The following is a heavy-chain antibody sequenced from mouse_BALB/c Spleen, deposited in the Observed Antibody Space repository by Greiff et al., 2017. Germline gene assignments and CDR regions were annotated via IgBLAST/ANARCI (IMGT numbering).Heavy chain of an antibody. CDR1: GFSLTSYG. V-gene: IGHV2-4-1*01. D-gene: IGHD2-3*01. Sequence: VQRVELGPGLVQPSQSLSITCTVSGFSLTSYGVHWVRQSPGKGLEWLGVIWSGGSTDYNAAFISRLSISKDNSKSQVFFKMNSLQADDTAIYYCARIYDGYHGAYWGQGTLVTVSA. CDR3: ARIYDGYHGAY. J-gene: IGHJ3*01. CDR2: IWSGGST.